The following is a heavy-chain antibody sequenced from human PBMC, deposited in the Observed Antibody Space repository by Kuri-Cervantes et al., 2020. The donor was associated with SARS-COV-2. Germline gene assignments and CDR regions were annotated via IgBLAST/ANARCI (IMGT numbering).Heavy chain of an antibody. CDR2: IYPSGGST. Sequence: ASVKVSCKAPETTFPNYDINWVRQATGQGPEWMGIIYPSGGSTSYPQKFQGRVSMTSDASTTTVYMELSSLRSEDTAVYYCARDHTWDWGPGTLVTVSS. J-gene: IGHJ4*02. D-gene: IGHD2/OR15-2a*01. V-gene: IGHV1-46*01. CDR1: ETTFPNYD. CDR3: ARDHTWD.